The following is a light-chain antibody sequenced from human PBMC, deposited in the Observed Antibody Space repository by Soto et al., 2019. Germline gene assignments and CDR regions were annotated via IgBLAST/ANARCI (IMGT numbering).Light chain of an antibody. V-gene: IGKV1-39*01. J-gene: IGKJ4*01. CDR2: SAS. CDR1: QSISSY. CDR3: QQSYRAGLT. Sequence: DIQMTQSPSSLSASVGDRVTITCRASQSISSYLNWYQQKPGKAPYLLIYSASTLQSGVPSRFSGFGSGTDFTLTISSLQPEDFATYYCQQSYRAGLTFGGGTRVEIK.